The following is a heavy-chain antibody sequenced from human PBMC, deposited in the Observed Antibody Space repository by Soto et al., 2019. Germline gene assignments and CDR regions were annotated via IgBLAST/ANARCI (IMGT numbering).Heavy chain of an antibody. D-gene: IGHD6-13*01. V-gene: IGHV4-30-4*01. J-gene: IGHJ6*02. CDR2: IYHSGGT. CDR1: GDSISSGDYF. CDR3: ARESAATGPKPNYYGMDV. Sequence: NPSETLSLTCSVSGDSISSGDYFWNWIRQPPGKGLEWIGYIYHSGGTHYNPSLKSRVTISVDTSKNQVSVKLSSVTAADTAVYYCARESAATGPKPNYYGMDVWGQGTTVT.